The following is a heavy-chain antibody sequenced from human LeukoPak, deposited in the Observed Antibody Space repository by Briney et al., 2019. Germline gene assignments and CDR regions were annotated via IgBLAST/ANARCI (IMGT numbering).Heavy chain of an antibody. D-gene: IGHD4-17*01. Sequence: SETLSLTCTVSGGSISSYYWSWIRQPPGKGLEWIGYIYYSGSTNYNPSLKSRVTISVDTSKNQFSLKLSSVTAADTAVYYCARAYGDYFDYWGQGTLVTVSS. CDR3: ARAYGDYFDY. CDR2: IYYSGST. J-gene: IGHJ4*02. CDR1: GGSISSYY. V-gene: IGHV4-59*01.